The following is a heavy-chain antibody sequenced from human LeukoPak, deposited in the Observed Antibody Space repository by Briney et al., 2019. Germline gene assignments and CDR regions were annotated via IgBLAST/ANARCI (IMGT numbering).Heavy chain of an antibody. D-gene: IGHD6-6*01. CDR3: ARLNRSSFDY. CDR2: IYYSGST. Sequence: SETLSLTCTVSGGSISSSSYYWGWIRQPPGKGLEWIGSIYYSGSTYYNPSLKSRVTISVDTSKNQFSLKLSSVTAADTAVYYCARLNRSSFDYWGQGTLVTVSS. V-gene: IGHV4-39*07. J-gene: IGHJ4*02. CDR1: GGSISSSSYY.